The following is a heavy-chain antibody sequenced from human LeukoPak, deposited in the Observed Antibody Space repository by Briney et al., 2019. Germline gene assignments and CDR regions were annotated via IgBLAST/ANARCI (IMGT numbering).Heavy chain of an antibody. D-gene: IGHD1-26*01. Sequence: GRSLRLSCAASGFTFSSYSINWVRQAPGKGLEWVSSISSSSSYIYYADSVKGRFTISRDNAKNSLYLQMNSLRAEDTAVYYCARASGGSYGDFDLWGRGTLVTVSS. CDR3: ARASGGSYGDFDL. CDR1: GFTFSSYS. CDR2: ISSSSSYI. V-gene: IGHV3-21*01. J-gene: IGHJ2*01.